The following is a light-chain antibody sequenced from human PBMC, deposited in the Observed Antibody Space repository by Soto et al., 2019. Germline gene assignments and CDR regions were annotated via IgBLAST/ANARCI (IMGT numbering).Light chain of an antibody. V-gene: IGKV3-11*01. CDR3: QQHNHWPPST. CDR2: AAS. Sequence: EVVLTQSPATLSLSPGERATLSCRASQNVRAFLDWYQQKPGQAPRLLIYAASNRATGIPDRFSGIGSGTDFTLTISSLEPEVFAVYDWQQHNHWPPSTFGQGTRVVIQ. CDR1: QNVRAF. J-gene: IGKJ1*01.